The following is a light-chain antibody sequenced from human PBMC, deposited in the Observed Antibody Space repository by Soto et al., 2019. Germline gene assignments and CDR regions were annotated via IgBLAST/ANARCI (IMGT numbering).Light chain of an antibody. V-gene: IGLV2-14*01. J-gene: IGLJ1*01. CDR1: TSDVGGYNY. Sequence: QSVLTQPASVSGSPGQSITISCTGTTSDVGGYNYVSWYQQHPGKAPKLMIYGVSIRPSGASDRFSGSKSCNTASLTISGLQAEDEADYYCSSYTSSRTYVFGTGTKVTVL. CDR3: SSYTSSRTYV. CDR2: GVS.